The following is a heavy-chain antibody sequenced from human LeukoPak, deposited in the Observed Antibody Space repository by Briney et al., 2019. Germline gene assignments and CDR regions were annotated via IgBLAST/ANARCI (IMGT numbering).Heavy chain of an antibody. V-gene: IGHV1-2*04. CDR3: ARDLSGYDYEYYFDY. J-gene: IGHJ4*02. CDR1: GYTFTGYY. CDR2: INPNSGGT. Sequence: GASVKVSCKASGYTFTGYYMHWVRQAPGQGLEWMGWINPNSGGTNYAQKFQGWVTMTRDTSISTAYMELSRLRSDDTAVYYCARDLSGYDYEYYFDYWGQGTLVTVSS. D-gene: IGHD5-12*01.